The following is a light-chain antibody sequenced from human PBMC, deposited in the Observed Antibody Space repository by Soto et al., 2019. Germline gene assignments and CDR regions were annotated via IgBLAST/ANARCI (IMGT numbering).Light chain of an antibody. J-gene: IGKJ2*01. CDR3: QHYDGSPRT. Sequence: ETVLTQSPGTVSLSPGERATLSCTTSQSVRSNYLAWYQQKPSQAPTLLIYGVFSRATGIPDRFSGSGSGTDFTLTISGLEPEDSAVYYCQHYDGSPRTFGQGTKLEI. V-gene: IGKV3-20*01. CDR1: QSVRSNY. CDR2: GVF.